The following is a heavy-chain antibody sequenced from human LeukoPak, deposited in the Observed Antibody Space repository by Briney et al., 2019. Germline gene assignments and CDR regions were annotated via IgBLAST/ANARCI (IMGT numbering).Heavy chain of an antibody. V-gene: IGHV4-59*08. J-gene: IGHJ6*03. CDR2: IYYSGST. D-gene: IGHD3-3*01. CDR3: AGGSYYDFWSGYYGPSYYYYYMDV. CDR1: GGSISSYY. Sequence: SETLSLTCTVSGGSISSYYWSWIRQPPGKGLEWIGYIYYSGSTNYNPSLEKRVTISVDTSKNQFSLKLSSVTAADTAVYYCAGGSYYDFWSGYYGPSYYYYYMDVWGKGTTVTVSS.